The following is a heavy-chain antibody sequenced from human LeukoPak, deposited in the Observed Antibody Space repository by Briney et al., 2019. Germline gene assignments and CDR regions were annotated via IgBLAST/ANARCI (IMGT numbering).Heavy chain of an antibody. J-gene: IGHJ4*02. D-gene: IGHD2-15*01. Sequence: GGSLRLSRAASGFTFSSYSMNWVRQAPGKGLEWVSSISSSSSYIYYADSVKGRFTISRDNAKNSLYLQMNSLRAEDTAVYYCARARWAGYCSGGSCYDDYWGQGTLVTVSS. CDR1: GFTFSSYS. CDR2: ISSSSSYI. V-gene: IGHV3-21*01. CDR3: ARARWAGYCSGGSCYDDY.